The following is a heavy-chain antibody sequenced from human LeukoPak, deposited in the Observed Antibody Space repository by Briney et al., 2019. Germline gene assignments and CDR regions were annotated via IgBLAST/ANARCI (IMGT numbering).Heavy chain of an antibody. J-gene: IGHJ3*02. D-gene: IGHD2-15*01. Sequence: PSETLSLTCTASGGSISSSSYYWGWIRQPPGKGLEWIGSIYYSGSTYYNPSLKSRVTISVDTSKNQFSLKLSSVTAADTAVYYCAREEKLGYCSGGSCYSGFDAFDIWGQGTMVTVSS. V-gene: IGHV4-39*02. CDR1: GGSISSSSYY. CDR2: IYYSGST. CDR3: AREEKLGYCSGGSCYSGFDAFDI.